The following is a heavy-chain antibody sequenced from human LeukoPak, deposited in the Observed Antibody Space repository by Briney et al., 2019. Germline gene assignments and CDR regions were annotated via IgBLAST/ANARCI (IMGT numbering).Heavy chain of an antibody. CDR2: INHSGST. V-gene: IGHV4-34*01. J-gene: IGHJ3*02. D-gene: IGHD4/OR15-4a*01. CDR1: GGSFSGYY. Sequence: SETLSLTCAVYGGSFSGYYWSWIRQPPGKGLEWIGEINHSGSTNYNPSLKSRVTISVDTSKNQFSLKLSSVTAADTAVYYCARGPHLTSAAGYAFDIWGQGTMVTVSS. CDR3: ARGPHLTSAAGYAFDI.